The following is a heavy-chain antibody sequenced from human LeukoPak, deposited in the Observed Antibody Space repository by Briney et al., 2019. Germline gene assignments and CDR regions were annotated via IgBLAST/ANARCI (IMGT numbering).Heavy chain of an antibody. CDR2: ISSSSSYI. V-gene: IGHV3-21*04. CDR1: GFTFSSYS. Sequence: GGSLRLSCAASGFTFSSYSMNWVRQAPGKGLEWVSSISSSSSYIYYADSVKGRFTISRDNSKNTLYLQMNSLRAEDTAVYYCAKDDLPYQPQTSSFDYWGQGTLVTVSS. CDR3: AKDDLPYQPQTSSFDY. J-gene: IGHJ4*02. D-gene: IGHD2-2*01.